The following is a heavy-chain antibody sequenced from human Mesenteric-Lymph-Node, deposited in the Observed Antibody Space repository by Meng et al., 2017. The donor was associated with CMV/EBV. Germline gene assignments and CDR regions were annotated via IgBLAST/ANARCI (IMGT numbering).Heavy chain of an antibody. CDR3: ARGMGTLIDY. V-gene: IGHV1-2*04. CDR1: GYTFTGYY. J-gene: IGHJ4*02. Sequence: SCKASGYTFTGYYLHWVRQAPGQGLEWMGWINPNSGGTNYAQKFQGWVTMTRDTSISTAYMELSRLRSDDTAVYYCARGMGTLIDYWGQGTLVTVSS. CDR2: INPNSGGT. D-gene: IGHD7-27*01.